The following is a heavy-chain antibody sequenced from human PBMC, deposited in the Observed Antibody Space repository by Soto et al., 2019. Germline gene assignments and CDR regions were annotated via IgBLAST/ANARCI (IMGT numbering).Heavy chain of an antibody. CDR2: IYYSGST. Sequence: SETLSLTCTVSGGSISSGDYYWSWIRQPPGKGLEWIGYIYYSGSTYYNPSLKSRVTISVDTSKNQFSLKLSSVTAADTAVYYCARDGPLISARNWFDPWGQGTLVTVSS. V-gene: IGHV4-30-4*01. D-gene: IGHD6-6*01. CDR1: GGSISSGDYY. J-gene: IGHJ5*02. CDR3: ARDGPLISARNWFDP.